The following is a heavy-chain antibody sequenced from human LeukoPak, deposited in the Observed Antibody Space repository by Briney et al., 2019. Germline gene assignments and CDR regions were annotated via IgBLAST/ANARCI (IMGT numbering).Heavy chain of an antibody. CDR1: GGSFSGYY. CDR2: INHSGST. CDR3: ARLDCSSTSCYGTGDY. J-gene: IGHJ4*02. V-gene: IGHV4-34*01. D-gene: IGHD2-2*01. Sequence: SETLSLTCAVYGGSFSGYYWSWIRQPPGKGLEWIGEINHSGSTNYNPSLKSRVTISVDTSKNQFSLKLSSVTAADTAVYYCARLDCSSTSCYGTGDYWGQGTLVTVSS.